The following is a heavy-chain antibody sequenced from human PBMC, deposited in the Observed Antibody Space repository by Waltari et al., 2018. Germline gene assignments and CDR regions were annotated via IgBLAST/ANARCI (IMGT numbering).Heavy chain of an antibody. Sequence: SSSYYWGWIRQPPGKGLEWIGSIYYSGSTYYNPSLKSRVTISVDTSKNQFSLKLSSVTAADTAVYYCARQVVTPYFDYWGQGTLVTVSS. CDR3: ARQVVTPYFDY. V-gene: IGHV4-39*01. D-gene: IGHD2-21*02. CDR2: IYYSGST. J-gene: IGHJ4*02. CDR1: SSSYY.